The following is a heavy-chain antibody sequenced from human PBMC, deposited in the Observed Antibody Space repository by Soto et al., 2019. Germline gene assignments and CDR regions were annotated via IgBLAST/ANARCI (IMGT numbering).Heavy chain of an antibody. CDR2: IYYSGST. D-gene: IGHD3-3*01. J-gene: IGHJ6*02. Sequence: QVQLQESGPGLVKPSETLSLTCTVSGGSVSSGSYYWSWIRQPPGKGLEWIGYIYYSGSTNYNPTLESRRTLSVDPYKIPFSPRLRPVTAADTAVDYCASRSEGNYDFWSGSPGRGMDVWGQGATVTVSS. V-gene: IGHV4-61*01. CDR1: GGSVSSGSYY. CDR3: ASRSEGNYDFWSGSPGRGMDV.